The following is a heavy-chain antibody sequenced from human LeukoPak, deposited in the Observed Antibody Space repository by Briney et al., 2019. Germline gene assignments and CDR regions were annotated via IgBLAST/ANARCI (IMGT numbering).Heavy chain of an antibody. CDR3: ARDHPVPAARWRWFDP. J-gene: IGHJ5*02. CDR1: GYTFTSYD. D-gene: IGHD2-2*01. V-gene: IGHV1-8*02. Sequence: ASVKVSCKASGYTFTSYDINWVRQATGQGLEWMGWMNPNSGNTGYAQKFQGRVTMTRNTSISTAYMELSSLRSEDTAVYYCARDHPVPAARWRWFDPWGQGTLVTVSS. CDR2: MNPNSGNT.